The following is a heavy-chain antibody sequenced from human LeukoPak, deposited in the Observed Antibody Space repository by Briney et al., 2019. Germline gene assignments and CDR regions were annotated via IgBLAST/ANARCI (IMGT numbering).Heavy chain of an antibody. Sequence: PSETLSLTCAVSGGSISSSNWWGWVRQPPGKGLEWIGEIYHSGSPNYNPSLKSRVTISVDKSRNHFSLNLSSVTAVDTAVYYCARVNINNWHSCDYWGQGTLVTVSS. V-gene: IGHV4-4*02. CDR3: ARVNINNWHSCDY. J-gene: IGHJ4*02. D-gene: IGHD1-1*01. CDR2: IYHSGSP. CDR1: GGSISSSNW.